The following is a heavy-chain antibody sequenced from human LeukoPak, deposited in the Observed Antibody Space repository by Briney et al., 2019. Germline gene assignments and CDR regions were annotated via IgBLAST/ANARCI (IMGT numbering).Heavy chain of an antibody. CDR2: ISGNGVGT. J-gene: IGHJ4*02. D-gene: IGHD2-8*01. CDR3: AKYANYFDSGSYLIPFDF. V-gene: IGHV3-23*01. Sequence: GGSLRLSCADSGFTFSRIAMNWVRQAPGKGLEWVASISGNGVGTYYADSVKGRFNISRDNSKNTLYLQMNSLRTEDTAFYHWAKYANYFDSGSYLIPFDFWGQGTLVTVSS. CDR1: GFTFSRIA.